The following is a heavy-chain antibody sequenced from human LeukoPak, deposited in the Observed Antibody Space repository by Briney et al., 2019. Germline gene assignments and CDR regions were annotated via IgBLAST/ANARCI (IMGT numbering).Heavy chain of an antibody. Sequence: KASETLSLTCAVYGGSFSGYYWSWIRQPPGKGLEWIGEINHSGSTNYNPSLKSRVTMSVDTSKNQFSLKLTSVTAADTAVYYCARPHFYSEGAADWFGPWGQGTLVTVSS. CDR2: INHSGST. CDR1: GGSFSGYY. J-gene: IGHJ5*02. D-gene: IGHD3-3*02. CDR3: ARPHFYSEGAADWFGP. V-gene: IGHV4-34*01.